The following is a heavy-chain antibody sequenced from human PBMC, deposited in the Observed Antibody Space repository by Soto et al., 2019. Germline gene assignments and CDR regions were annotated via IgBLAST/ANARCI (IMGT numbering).Heavy chain of an antibody. CDR2: IYYSANT. D-gene: IGHD1-26*01. CDR1: GASIRSSSYY. J-gene: IGHJ6*02. Sequence: QLQLQESGPGLVKPSETLSLTCTFSGASIRSSSYYWAWIRQSPGMGLVWIGSIYYSANTYYNSSLKGRVSISVDTSKNQLSLNLSAVTAADTAVYYCARTLVGGVMDVWGPGTTVTVPS. CDR3: ARTLVGGVMDV. V-gene: IGHV4-39*01.